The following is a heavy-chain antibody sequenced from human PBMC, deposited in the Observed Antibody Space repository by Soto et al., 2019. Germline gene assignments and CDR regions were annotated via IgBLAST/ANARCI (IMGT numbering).Heavy chain of an antibody. CDR2: TYYRSKWYN. J-gene: IGHJ6*02. CDR3: AREVAYSSSSDRLGYYYYGMDV. V-gene: IGHV6-1*01. D-gene: IGHD6-6*01. Sequence: QSQTLSLTCAISGDSVSSNSAAWNWIRQSPSRGLEWLGRTYYRSKWYNDYAVSVKSRITINPDTSKNQFSLQLNSVTPEDTAVYYWAREVAYSSSSDRLGYYYYGMDVWGQGTTVTVSS. CDR1: GDSVSSNSAA.